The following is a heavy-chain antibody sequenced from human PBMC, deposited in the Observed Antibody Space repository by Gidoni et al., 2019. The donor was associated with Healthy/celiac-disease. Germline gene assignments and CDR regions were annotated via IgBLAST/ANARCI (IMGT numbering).Heavy chain of an antibody. J-gene: IGHJ4*02. V-gene: IGHV3-15*01. CDR3: TTQVWGSSVVAVDFDY. CDR1: GFTFSNAW. CDR2: IKSKTDGGTT. Sequence: EVQLVESGGGLVKPGGSLRLSCAASGFTFSNAWMSWVRQAPGKGLEWVGRIKSKTDGGTTDYAAPVKGRFTISRDDSKNTLYLQMNSLKTEDIAVYYCTTQVWGSSVVAVDFDYWGQGTLVTVSS. D-gene: IGHD2-15*01.